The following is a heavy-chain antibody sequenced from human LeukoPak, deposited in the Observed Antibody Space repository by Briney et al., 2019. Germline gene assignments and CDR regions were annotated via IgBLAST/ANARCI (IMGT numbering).Heavy chain of an antibody. Sequence: PGGSLRLSCVDSGTTFSSDWMHWVRQAPGKGPVWISRISSDGRSTTYADSVKGRFTISRDNAKNTLFLRMNSLRADDTAVYYCASHYGMDVWGQGTTVTVSS. CDR1: GTTFSSDW. CDR2: ISSDGRST. V-gene: IGHV3-74*01. CDR3: ASHYGMDV. J-gene: IGHJ6*02.